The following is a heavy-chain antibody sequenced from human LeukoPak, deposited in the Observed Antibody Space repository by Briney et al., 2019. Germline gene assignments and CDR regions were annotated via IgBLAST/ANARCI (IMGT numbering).Heavy chain of an antibody. Sequence: SQTLSLTCTVSGGSISSGGYYWSWIRQHPGKGLEWIGYIYYSGSTYYNPSLKSRVTISVDTSKNQFSLKLSSVTAADTAVYYCAFGDDSSGYYSIDYWGQGTLVTVSS. CDR2: IYYSGST. J-gene: IGHJ4*02. V-gene: IGHV4-31*03. CDR3: AFGDDSSGYYSIDY. D-gene: IGHD3-22*01. CDR1: GGSISSGGYY.